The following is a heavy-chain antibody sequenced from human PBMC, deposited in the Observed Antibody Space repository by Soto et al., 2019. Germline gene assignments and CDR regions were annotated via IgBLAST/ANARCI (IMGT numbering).Heavy chain of an antibody. D-gene: IGHD3-10*01. CDR2: IYYSGST. J-gene: IGHJ1*01. CDR3: ASSGHRLNYGQYSQH. Sequence: SETLSLTCTVSGGSISSGDYYWSWIRQPPGKGLEWIGYIYYSGSTYYNPSLKSRVTISVDTSKNQFSLKLSSVTAADTAVYYCASSGHRLNYGQYSQHWGRGTLVTGSA. CDR1: GGSISSGDYY. V-gene: IGHV4-30-4*01.